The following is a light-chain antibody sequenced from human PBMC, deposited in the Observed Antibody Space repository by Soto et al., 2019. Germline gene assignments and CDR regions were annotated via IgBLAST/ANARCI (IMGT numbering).Light chain of an antibody. CDR1: QSVSSN. V-gene: IGKV3-20*01. Sequence: EVVITQSPATLSVSPGERATLSCRASQSVSSNLAWYQQKPGQAPRLLIYGASTRATGIPDRFSGSGSGTDFTLTVSGLEPEDFAVYYCQQYRSPPPTFGGGTKVDNK. J-gene: IGKJ4*01. CDR3: QQYRSPPPT. CDR2: GAS.